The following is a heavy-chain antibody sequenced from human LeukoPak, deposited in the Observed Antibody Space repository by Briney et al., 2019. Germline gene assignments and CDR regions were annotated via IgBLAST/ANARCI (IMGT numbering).Heavy chain of an antibody. Sequence: PGGSLRLSCAASGFTFSSYAMHWVRQAPGKGLEWVAVISYDGSNKYYADSVKGRFTISRDNSKNTLYLQMNSLRAEDTAVYYCARDTSTSWAYYYDSSGYRGLRYWGQGTLVTVSS. D-gene: IGHD3-22*01. J-gene: IGHJ4*02. CDR1: GFTFSSYA. V-gene: IGHV3-30-3*01. CDR2: ISYDGSNK. CDR3: ARDTSTSWAYYYDSSGYRGLRY.